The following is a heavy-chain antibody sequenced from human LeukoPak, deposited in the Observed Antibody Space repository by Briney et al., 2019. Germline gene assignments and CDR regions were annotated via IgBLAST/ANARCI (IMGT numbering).Heavy chain of an antibody. CDR2: ISYDGSNK. V-gene: IGHV3-30-3*01. CDR1: GFTFSSYA. CDR3: AKDLRRITMIVVTPDACGAYFQH. D-gene: IGHD3-22*01. J-gene: IGHJ1*01. Sequence: GGSLRLSCAASGFTFSSYAMHWVRQAPGKGLEWVAVISYDGSNKYYADSVKGRFTISRDNSKNTLYLQMNSLRAEDTAVYYCAKDLRRITMIVVTPDACGAYFQHWGQGTLVTVSS.